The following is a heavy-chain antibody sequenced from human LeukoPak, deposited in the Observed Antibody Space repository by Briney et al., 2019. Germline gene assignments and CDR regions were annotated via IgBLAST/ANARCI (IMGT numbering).Heavy chain of an antibody. CDR1: GFTVSSNY. CDR2: TSTSGDST. J-gene: IGHJ4*02. V-gene: IGHV3-53*01. D-gene: IGHD2-21*02. Sequence: GGSLRLSCAASGFTVSSNYMSWVRQAPGKGLEWVSVTSTSGDSTYYVDSVKGRFTISRDNSKNTLYLQMNSLRGEDTAVYYCVRDRATVTMADSFDSWGQGTLVTVSS. CDR3: VRDRATVTMADSFDS.